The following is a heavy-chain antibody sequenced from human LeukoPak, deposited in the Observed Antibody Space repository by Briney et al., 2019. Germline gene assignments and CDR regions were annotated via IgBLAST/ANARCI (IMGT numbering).Heavy chain of an antibody. CDR1: GYTFTSYD. J-gene: IGHJ6*02. CDR3: ARGRRIAAAGTFYYYYGMDV. CDR2: VNPNSGNT. Sequence: GASVKVSCKASGYTFTSYDINWVRQATGQGLEWMGWVNPNSGNTGYAQKFQGRVTMTRNTSISTAYMELSSLRSEDTAVYYCARGRRIAAAGTFYYYYGMDVWGQGTTVTVSS. V-gene: IGHV1-8*01. D-gene: IGHD6-13*01.